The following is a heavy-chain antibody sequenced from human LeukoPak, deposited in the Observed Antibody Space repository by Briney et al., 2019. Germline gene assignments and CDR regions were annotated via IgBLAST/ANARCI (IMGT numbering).Heavy chain of an antibody. Sequence: ASVKVSCKASGYTFTSYGISWVRQAPGQGLEWMGWISAYNGNTSYAQKLQGRVTMTTDTSTSTAYMELRSLRSDDTAVYYCARTSGWYLGSDFGLRYWGQGTLVTVSS. CDR2: ISAYNGNT. CDR1: GYTFTSYG. V-gene: IGHV1-18*01. J-gene: IGHJ4*02. D-gene: IGHD6-19*01. CDR3: ARTSGWYLGSDFGLRY.